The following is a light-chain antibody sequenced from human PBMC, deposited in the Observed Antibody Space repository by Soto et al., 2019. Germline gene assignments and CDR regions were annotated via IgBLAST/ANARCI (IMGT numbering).Light chain of an antibody. J-gene: IGKJ2*02. CDR2: DTS. CDR3: QQYDNWPPCT. V-gene: IGKV3-15*01. CDR1: QSVSRF. Sequence: DIVMTQSPDSLSVSPGERVTLSCRASQSVSRFLAWYQQRPGQAPRLLIYDTSTRATGVPARFSGSGSGTEFSLTISSLQSEDFAVYYCQQYDNWPPCTFGQGTKLEVK.